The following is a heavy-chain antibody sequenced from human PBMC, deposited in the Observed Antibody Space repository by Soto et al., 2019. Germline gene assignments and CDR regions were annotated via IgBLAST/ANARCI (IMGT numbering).Heavy chain of an antibody. V-gene: IGHV5-51*01. CDR3: ARTAGDYNYGMDV. CDR1: GYSFTTYW. CDR2: IYPGDSDT. J-gene: IGHJ6*02. D-gene: IGHD2-21*01. Sequence: GESLKISCKGSGYSFTTYWIGWVRQTPGKGLEWMGIIYPGDSDTRYSPSFEGQVTISADKSINTAYLQWSSLKASDTAMYYCARTAGDYNYGMDVWXQGTTVTVSS.